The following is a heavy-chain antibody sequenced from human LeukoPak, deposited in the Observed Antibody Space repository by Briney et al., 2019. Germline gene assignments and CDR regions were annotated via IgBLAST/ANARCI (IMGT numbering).Heavy chain of an antibody. CDR2: IIPIFGTA. CDR1: GGTFSSYA. D-gene: IGHD1-1*01. V-gene: IGHV1-69*13. CDR3: ARDRGGLQLVPYYFDY. Sequence: SVKVSCKASGGTFSSYAISWVRQAPGQGLEWMGGIIPIFGTANYAQKFQGRVTITADESTSTAYMGLSSLRSEDTAVYYCARDRGGLQLVPYYFDYWGQGTLVTVSS. J-gene: IGHJ4*02.